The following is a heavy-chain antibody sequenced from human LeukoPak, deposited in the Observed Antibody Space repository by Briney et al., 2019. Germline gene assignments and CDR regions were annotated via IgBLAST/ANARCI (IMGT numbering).Heavy chain of an antibody. J-gene: IGHJ3*02. CDR1: GFTFSSYS. CDR2: ISSSSSYI. D-gene: IGHD3-22*01. CDR3: ARDPNYYDSSGVNAFDI. Sequence: PGGSLRLSCAASGFTFSSYSMNWVRQAPGKGLEWVSSISSSSSYIYYADSVKGRFTISRDNAKSSLYLQMNSLRAEDTAVYYCARDPNYYDSSGVNAFDIWGQGTMVTVSS. V-gene: IGHV3-21*01.